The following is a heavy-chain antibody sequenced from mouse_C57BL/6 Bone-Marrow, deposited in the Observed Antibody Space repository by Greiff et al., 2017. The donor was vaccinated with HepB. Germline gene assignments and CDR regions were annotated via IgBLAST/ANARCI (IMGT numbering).Heavy chain of an antibody. CDR1: GFTYSSYT. D-gene: IGHD2-4*01. J-gene: IGHJ4*01. V-gene: IGHV5-9*01. CDR2: ISGGGGNT. Sequence: EVQVVESGGGLVKPGGSLKLSCAASGFTYSSYTMSWVRQTPEKRLEWVATISGGGGNTYYPDSVKGRFTISRDNAKNTLYLQMSSLRSEDTALYYCARQNYYEYYYAMDYWGQGTSVTVSS. CDR3: ARQNYYEYYYAMDY.